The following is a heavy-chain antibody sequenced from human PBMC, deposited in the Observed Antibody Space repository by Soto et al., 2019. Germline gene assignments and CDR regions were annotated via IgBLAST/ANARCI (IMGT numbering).Heavy chain of an antibody. CDR2: MNPNSGNT. CDR3: ARETVVAADYYYGMDV. CDR1: GYTFTSYD. D-gene: IGHD2-15*01. Sequence: GASVKVSCKASGYTFTSYDINWVRQATGQGLEWMGWMNPNSGNTGYAQKFQGRVTMTRNTSISTAYMELSSLRSEDTAVYYCARETVVAADYYYGMDVWGQGTTVTVSS. J-gene: IGHJ6*02. V-gene: IGHV1-8*01.